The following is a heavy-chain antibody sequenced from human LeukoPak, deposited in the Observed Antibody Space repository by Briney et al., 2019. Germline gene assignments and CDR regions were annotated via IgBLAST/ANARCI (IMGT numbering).Heavy chain of an antibody. Sequence: GGSLRLSCAASGFTFTNYARSWVRQAPGKGLEWVSTISGSGAGTYYADSVKGRFTISRDNFRTTMYLQMNSLRAEDTAIYYCAKDHDFRHYCDYWGQGPLVTVSS. D-gene: IGHD3-3*01. V-gene: IGHV3-23*01. CDR1: GFTFTNYA. CDR2: ISGSGAGT. J-gene: IGHJ4*02. CDR3: AKDHDFRHYCDY.